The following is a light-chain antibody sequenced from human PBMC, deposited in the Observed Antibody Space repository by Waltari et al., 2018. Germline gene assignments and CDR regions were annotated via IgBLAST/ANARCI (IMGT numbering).Light chain of an antibody. CDR3: QQSFSSPWT. J-gene: IGKJ1*01. CDR2: GAS. V-gene: IGKV1-39*01. Sequence: DIQMTQSPSSLSASIGDTITVTCRASPNIRTHFNWYQQKPAKAPKLLIFGASSLPRGVPSRFSGSASGTEFTLTITNLQPDDFATYFCQQSFSSPWTFGQGTTV. CDR1: PNIRTH.